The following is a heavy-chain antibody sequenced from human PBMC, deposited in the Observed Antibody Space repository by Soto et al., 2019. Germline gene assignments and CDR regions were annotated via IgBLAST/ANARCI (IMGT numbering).Heavy chain of an antibody. CDR2: IYHSGST. CDR3: ARDWGRYYDSSGYYPPGNWFDP. CDR1: GGSISSSNW. D-gene: IGHD3-22*01. Sequence: SETLSLTCAVSGGSISSSNWWSWVRQPPGKGLEWIGEIYHSGSTNYNPSLKSRVTISVDKSKNQFSLKLSSVTAADTAVYYCARDWGRYYDSSGYYPPGNWFDPWGQGTLVTVSS. J-gene: IGHJ5*02. V-gene: IGHV4-4*02.